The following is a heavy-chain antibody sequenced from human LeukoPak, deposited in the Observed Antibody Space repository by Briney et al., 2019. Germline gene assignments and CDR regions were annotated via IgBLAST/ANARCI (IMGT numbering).Heavy chain of an antibody. V-gene: IGHV5-51*01. CDR2: IYPGDSDT. CDR3: ARQMVRGVMNFDY. D-gene: IGHD3-10*01. CDR1: GYSFTSYW. Sequence: GESLKISCKGSGYSFTSYWIGWVRQMPGKGLEWMGIIYPGDSDTRYSPSFQGQVTISADKSISTAYRQWSSLKASDTAMYYCARQMVRGVMNFDYWGQGTLVTVSS. J-gene: IGHJ4*02.